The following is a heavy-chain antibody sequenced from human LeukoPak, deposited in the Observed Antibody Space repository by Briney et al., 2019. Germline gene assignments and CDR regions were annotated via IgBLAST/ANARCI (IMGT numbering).Heavy chain of an antibody. Sequence: PSETLSLTCTVSGGSISSYYWSWIRQPPGEGLEWIGYISYSGSTNYNPSLKSRVTISVDTSKNHFSLKVRSVTAADTAVYYRARRFCSGGSCYEASWGQGTLVTVSS. CDR1: GGSISSYY. CDR3: ARRFCSGGSCYEAS. V-gene: IGHV4-59*01. D-gene: IGHD2-15*01. CDR2: ISYSGST. J-gene: IGHJ5*02.